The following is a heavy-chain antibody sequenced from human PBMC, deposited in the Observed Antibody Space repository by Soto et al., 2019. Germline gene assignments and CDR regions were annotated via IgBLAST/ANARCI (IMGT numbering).Heavy chain of an antibody. Sequence: PGGSLRLSCAASGFTFSSYAMHWVRQAPGKGLEWVAVISYDGSNKYYADSVKGRFTISRDNSKNTLYLQMNSLRAEDTAVYYCAPRKFGSFNIAAFEIWGQGTMVTVSS. CDR1: GFTFSSYA. J-gene: IGHJ3*02. V-gene: IGHV3-30-3*01. CDR3: APRKFGSFNIAAFEI. D-gene: IGHD3-16*01. CDR2: ISYDGSNK.